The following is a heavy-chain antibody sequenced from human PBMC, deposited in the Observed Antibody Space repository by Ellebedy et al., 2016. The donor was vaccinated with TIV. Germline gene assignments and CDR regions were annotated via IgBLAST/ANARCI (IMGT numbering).Heavy chain of an antibody. CDR2: IYYSGST. CDR3: ARGRGSGSYPFEY. Sequence: SETLSLXXTVSGGSISSSSYYWGWIRQPPGKGLEWIGSIYYSGSTYYNPSLKSRVTISVDTSKNQFSLKLRSVTAADTAVYYCARGRGSGSYPFEYWGQGTLVTVSS. CDR1: GGSISSSSYY. V-gene: IGHV4-39*01. J-gene: IGHJ4*02. D-gene: IGHD3-10*01.